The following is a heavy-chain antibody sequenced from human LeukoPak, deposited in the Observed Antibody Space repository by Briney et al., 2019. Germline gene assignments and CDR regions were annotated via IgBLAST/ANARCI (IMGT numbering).Heavy chain of an antibody. V-gene: IGHV1-24*01. D-gene: IGHD3-22*01. CDR2: FDPEDGET. Sequence: ASVKVSCKVSGYTLTELSMHWVRQAPGKGGEWMGGFDPEDGETIYAQKLQGRVTMTEDTSTDTAYMELSSLRSEDTAVYYCAKGDYYDSSGYYYGVHAFDIWGQGTMVTVSS. CDR3: AKGDYYDSSGYYYGVHAFDI. CDR1: GYTLTELS. J-gene: IGHJ3*02.